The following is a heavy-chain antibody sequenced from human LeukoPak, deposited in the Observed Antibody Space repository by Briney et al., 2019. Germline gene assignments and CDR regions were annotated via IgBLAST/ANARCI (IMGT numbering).Heavy chain of an antibody. J-gene: IGHJ4*02. CDR3: ARDPSGSYYDYYFDY. CDR1: GFTFSSYS. CDR2: ISSSSSYI. V-gene: IGHV3-21*01. Sequence: GESLRLSCAASGFTFSSYSMNWVRQAPGKGLEWVSSISSSSSYIYYADSVKGRFTISRDNAKNSLYLQMNSLRAEDTAVYYCARDPSGSYYDYYFDYWGQGTLVTVSS. D-gene: IGHD1-26*01.